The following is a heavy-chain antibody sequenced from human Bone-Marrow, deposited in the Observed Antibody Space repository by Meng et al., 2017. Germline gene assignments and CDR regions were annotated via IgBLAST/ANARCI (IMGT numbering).Heavy chain of an antibody. CDR1: GFTFSSYA. Sequence: QVQLVEVGGGVVQPGRSLRLSCAASGFTFSSYAMHWVRQAPGKGLEWVAVISYDGSNKYYADSVKGRFTISRDNSKNTLYLQMNSLRAEDTAVYYCARVVWGYWGQGTLVTVSS. CDR2: ISYDGSNK. D-gene: IGHD1-26*01. J-gene: IGHJ4*02. V-gene: IGHV3-30*01. CDR3: ARVVWGY.